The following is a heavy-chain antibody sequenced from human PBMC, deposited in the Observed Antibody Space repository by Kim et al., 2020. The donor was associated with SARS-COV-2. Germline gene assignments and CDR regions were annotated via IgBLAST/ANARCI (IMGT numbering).Heavy chain of an antibody. J-gene: IGHJ4*02. Sequence: SETLSLTCTVSGGSIRSYFWTWIRQAPGQGLEWIATIYYSGTSYYNPSLKSRLTMSVDTSKNQVSLKLSSVTAADTATYFCARSGGRWFFDYWGLGILVT. V-gene: IGHV4-59*04. CDR1: GGSIRSYF. CDR3: ARSGGRWFFDY. D-gene: IGHD2-15*01. CDR2: IYYSGTS.